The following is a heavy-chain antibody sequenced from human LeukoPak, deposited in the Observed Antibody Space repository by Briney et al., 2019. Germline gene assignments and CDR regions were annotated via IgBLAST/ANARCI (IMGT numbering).Heavy chain of an antibody. CDR3: VLAPNSNWFDF. D-gene: IGHD2-15*01. Sequence: SETLSLTRSVSGDSISDFYWNWIRQSPEKGLEWIGNIHYSGSSVYNPSLRSRVSMSIDRSLKQFFLKLTSVTAADTALYYCVLAPNSNWFDFWGQGILVTVSS. J-gene: IGHJ4*02. CDR1: GDSISDFY. CDR2: IHYSGSS. V-gene: IGHV4-59*08.